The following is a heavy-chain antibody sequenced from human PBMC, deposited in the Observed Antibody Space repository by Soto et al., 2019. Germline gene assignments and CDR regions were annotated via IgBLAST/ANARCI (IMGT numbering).Heavy chain of an antibody. CDR1: GDTFSSYA. D-gene: IGHD1-1*01. Sequence: QVQLVQSGAEVKKPGSSVKVSCKASGDTFSSYAISWVRQAPGQGLECMGGIIPIFSTAHYAQNFQGRATITADESTSTSYMELSSLRSEDTAVYYCARAGWNVDSATLPSYFESWGQGTLVTVSS. V-gene: IGHV1-69*12. CDR2: IIPIFSTA. J-gene: IGHJ4*02. CDR3: ARAGWNVDSATLPSYFES.